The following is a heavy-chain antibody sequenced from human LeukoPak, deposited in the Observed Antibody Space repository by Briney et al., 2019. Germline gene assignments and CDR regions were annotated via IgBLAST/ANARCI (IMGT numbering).Heavy chain of an antibody. D-gene: IGHD3-22*01. Sequence: PGGSLRLSCAASGFTFSDYYMSWIRQAPGKGLEWVSYISSSGSTIYYADSVKGRFTISRDNAKKSLYLQMNSLRAEDTAVYYCARDRNYYDSSGYRRVDYWGQGTLVTVSS. CDR1: GFTFSDYY. CDR3: ARDRNYYDSSGYRRVDY. CDR2: ISSSGSTI. J-gene: IGHJ4*02. V-gene: IGHV3-11*04.